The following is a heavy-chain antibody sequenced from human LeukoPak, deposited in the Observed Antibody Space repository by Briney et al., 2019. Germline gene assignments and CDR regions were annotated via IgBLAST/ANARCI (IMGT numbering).Heavy chain of an antibody. Sequence: PGGSLRLSCAASGFTFSSYAMTWVRQAPGKGLVWVSRIKSDGSTINYADSVKGRFTISRDNAKNTLFLQMNSLRAEDTAVYYCARDSGSYFYYWGQGTLVTVSS. D-gene: IGHD1-26*01. CDR1: GFTFSSYA. J-gene: IGHJ4*02. V-gene: IGHV3-74*01. CDR2: IKSDGSTI. CDR3: ARDSGSYFYY.